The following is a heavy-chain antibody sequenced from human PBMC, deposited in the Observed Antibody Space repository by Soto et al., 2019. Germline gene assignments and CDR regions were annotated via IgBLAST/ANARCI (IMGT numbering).Heavy chain of an antibody. V-gene: IGHV3-30-3*01. Sequence: GGSLRLSCAASGFTFSSYAMHWVRQAPGKGLEWVAVIPYDGSNKYYADSVKGRFTISRDNSKNTLYLQMNSLRAEDTAVYYCARDLGDDYFDYWGQGTLVTVSS. CDR3: ARDLGDDYFDY. CDR2: IPYDGSNK. CDR1: GFTFSSYA. D-gene: IGHD1-26*01. J-gene: IGHJ4*02.